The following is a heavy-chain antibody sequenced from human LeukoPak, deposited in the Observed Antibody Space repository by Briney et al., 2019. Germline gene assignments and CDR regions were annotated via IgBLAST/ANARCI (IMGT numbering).Heavy chain of an antibody. CDR3: TTPEGCSSTSCYTPD. J-gene: IGHJ4*02. CDR2: IKSKTEGGTT. Sequence: GGSLRLSCAASGFSFSNAWMSWVGQAPGKGLEWVGRIKSKTEGGTTDYAAPVKGRFTISRDDSKNTLYLQMNSLKTEDTAVYYCTTPEGCSSTSCYTPDWGQGTLVTVSS. V-gene: IGHV3-15*01. CDR1: GFSFSNAW. D-gene: IGHD2-2*02.